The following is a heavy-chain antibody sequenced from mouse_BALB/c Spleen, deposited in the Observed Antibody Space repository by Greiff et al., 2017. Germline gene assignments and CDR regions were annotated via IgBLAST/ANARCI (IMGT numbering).Heavy chain of an antibody. V-gene: IGHV5-4*02. D-gene: IGHD2-3*01. CDR1: GFTFSDYY. Sequence: EVKVEESGGGLVKPGGSLKLSCAASGFTFSDYYMYWVRQTPEKRLEWVATISDGGSYTYYPDSVKGRFTISRDNAKNNLYLQMSSLKSEDTAMYYCAVYDGYPGGFAYWGQGTLVTVSA. CDR2: ISDGGSYT. J-gene: IGHJ3*01. CDR3: AVYDGYPGGFAY.